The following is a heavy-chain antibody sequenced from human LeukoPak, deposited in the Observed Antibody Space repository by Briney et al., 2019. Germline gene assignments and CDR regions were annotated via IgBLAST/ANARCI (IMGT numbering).Heavy chain of an antibody. CDR2: IYYSGST. CDR3: ARVVRDSSGYYYEYFQH. CDR1: GGSISSYY. J-gene: IGHJ1*01. V-gene: IGHV4-59*01. D-gene: IGHD3-22*01. Sequence: SETLSLTCTVSGGSISSYYWSWIRQPPGKGLEWIGYIYYSGSTNYNPSLKSRVTISVDTSKNQFSLKLSSVTAADTAVYYCARVVRDSSGYYYEYFQHWGQGTLVTVSS.